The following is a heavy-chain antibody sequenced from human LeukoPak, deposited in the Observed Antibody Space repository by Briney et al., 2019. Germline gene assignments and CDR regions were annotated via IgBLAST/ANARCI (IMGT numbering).Heavy chain of an antibody. CDR3: ARDLPGELGRGVFDI. V-gene: IGHV3-21*01. CDR2: ITVTTTFI. D-gene: IGHD1-1*01. Sequence: TGGSLRLSCAASGFTFSNYTMNWVRQAPGKGLEWVSSITVTTTFIYYADSVKGRFTISRDNAKNSLYLQMNTLRVEDTAVYYCARDLPGELGRGVFDIWGQGTMVTVSS. J-gene: IGHJ3*02. CDR1: GFTFSNYT.